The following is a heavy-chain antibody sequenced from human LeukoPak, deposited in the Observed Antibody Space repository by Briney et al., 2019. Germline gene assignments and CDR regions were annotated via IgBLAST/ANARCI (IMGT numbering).Heavy chain of an antibody. V-gene: IGHV4-59*08. CDR1: GGSIGSYY. CDR2: IHYSGST. J-gene: IGHJ4*02. D-gene: IGHD1-1*01. CDR3: ARIVATTGYFDY. Sequence: PSETLSLTCTVSGGSIGSYYWSWMRQWQSPGKGLEWIGYIHYSGSTNYNPSLKSRVTISLDTSKNQFSLKLSSVTAADTAVYYCARIVATTGYFDYWGQGTLVTVFS.